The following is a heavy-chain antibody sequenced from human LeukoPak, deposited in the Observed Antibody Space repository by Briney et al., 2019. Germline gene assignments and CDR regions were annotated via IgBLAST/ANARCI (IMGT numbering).Heavy chain of an antibody. J-gene: IGHJ3*02. CDR1: GFTFSSYA. Sequence: GGSLRLSCAASGFTFSSYAMHWVRQAPGKGLEWVAVISYDGSNKYYADSVKGRFTISRDNSKNTLYLQMNSLRAEDTAVYYCARETPSHDAFDIWGQGTMVTVSS. V-gene: IGHV3-30-3*01. CDR3: ARETPSHDAFDI. CDR2: ISYDGSNK. D-gene: IGHD2-15*01.